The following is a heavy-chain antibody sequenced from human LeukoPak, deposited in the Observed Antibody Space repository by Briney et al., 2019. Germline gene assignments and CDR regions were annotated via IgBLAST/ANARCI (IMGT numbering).Heavy chain of an antibody. Sequence: AGGSLRLSCAASGFTFSSYSVSWVRQAPGKGLEWVSYISSSSNTIYYADSVKGRFTISRDNAKNSLYLQMDSLRAEDTAVYYCARDRNWDFDYWGQGTLVTVSS. CDR2: ISSSSNTI. CDR3: ARDRNWDFDY. J-gene: IGHJ4*02. D-gene: IGHD7-27*01. V-gene: IGHV3-48*01. CDR1: GFTFSSYS.